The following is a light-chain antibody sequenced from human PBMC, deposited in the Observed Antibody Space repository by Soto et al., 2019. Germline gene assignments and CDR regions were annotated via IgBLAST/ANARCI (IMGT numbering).Light chain of an antibody. CDR2: GAS. Sequence: EIVLTQSPGTLSLSPGERATLSCRASQSVSSSYLAWYQRKPGQAPRLLIYGASSGATGIPDRFSGSGSGTDFTLTISRLEPEDFAVYYCQQYGSSPVTFGQGTKVEIK. J-gene: IGKJ1*01. CDR3: QQYGSSPVT. CDR1: QSVSSSY. V-gene: IGKV3-20*01.